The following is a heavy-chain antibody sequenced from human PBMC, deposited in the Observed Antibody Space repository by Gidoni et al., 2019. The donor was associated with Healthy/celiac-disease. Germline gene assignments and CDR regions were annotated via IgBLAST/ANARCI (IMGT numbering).Heavy chain of an antibody. V-gene: IGHV3-23*04. CDR1: GFTFSSYA. CDR2: ISGRGGST. J-gene: IGHJ6*02. D-gene: IGHD2-15*01. Sequence: EVQLVESGGGLVQPGGSLRLSCAASGFTFSSYAMSWVRQAPGKGLEWVSAISGRGGSTYYADSVKGRFTISRDNSKNTLYLQMNSLRAEDTAVYYCATNVLGYCSGGSCYEYYYYGMDVWGQGTTVTVSS. CDR3: ATNVLGYCSGGSCYEYYYYGMDV.